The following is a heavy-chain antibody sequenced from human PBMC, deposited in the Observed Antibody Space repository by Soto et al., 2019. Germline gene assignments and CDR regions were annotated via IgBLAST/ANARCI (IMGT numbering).Heavy chain of an antibody. V-gene: IGHV3-33*08. CDR1: GFTLRLHA. D-gene: IGHD6-13*01. CDR3: ARDGQQLTPYALDV. J-gene: IGHJ6*02. CDR2: IWYDGSTK. Sequence: QVQQVESGGGVIQPGRSLRLSCAASGFTLRLHAMHWVRQAPGKGLEWVAQIWYDGSTKYYTDSVKGRFTVSRDDFKNTVFLQMDSLRAEDTAVYYCARDGQQLTPYALDVWGQGTTVIVSS.